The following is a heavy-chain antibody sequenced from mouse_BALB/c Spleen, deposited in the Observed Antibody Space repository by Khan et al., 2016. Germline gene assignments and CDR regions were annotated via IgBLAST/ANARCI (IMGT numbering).Heavy chain of an antibody. CDR2: INPDSSTI. Sequence: EVKLLESGGGLVQPGGSLKLSCAASGFDFSRYWMSWVRQAPGKGLEWIGEINPDSSTINYTPSLKDKFLISRDNAKNTLYLQMSKVRSEDTALYYCARLHDYGWFAYWSQGTLVTVSA. J-gene: IGHJ3*01. CDR1: GFDFSRYW. D-gene: IGHD1-2*01. CDR3: ARLHDYGWFAY. V-gene: IGHV4-1*02.